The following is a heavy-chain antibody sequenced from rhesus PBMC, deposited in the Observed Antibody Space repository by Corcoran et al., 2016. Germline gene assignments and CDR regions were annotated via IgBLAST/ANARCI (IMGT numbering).Heavy chain of an antibody. CDR3: ARAATVRVCSY. V-gene: IGHV4-80*01. Sequence: QVQLQESGPGLVKPSETLSLTCAVSGASISSYWWNWNRQSPGKGLEWIGEINGNSGSTNYNPSLKSRVTISKDASKNQFSLKLSSVTAADTAVYYCARAATVRVCSYWGQGVLVTVSS. D-gene: IGHD5-12*01. CDR2: INGNSGST. J-gene: IGHJ4*01. CDR1: GASISSYW.